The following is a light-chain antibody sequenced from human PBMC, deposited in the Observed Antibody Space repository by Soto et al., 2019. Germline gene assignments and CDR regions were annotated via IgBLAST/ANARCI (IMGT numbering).Light chain of an antibody. J-gene: IGLJ3*02. V-gene: IGLV4-69*01. CDR2: LNSDGSH. CDR3: QTWGTGIVV. CDR1: RGHRTYA. Sequence: QSVLTHWPSAPPSRGASAKPTCTLARGHRTYAITWHQQQPEKGPRYLMKLNSDGSHTKGDGIPDRFTGSSSGAERYLTISSLQSDDEADYYCQTWGTGIVVFGGGTKLTVL.